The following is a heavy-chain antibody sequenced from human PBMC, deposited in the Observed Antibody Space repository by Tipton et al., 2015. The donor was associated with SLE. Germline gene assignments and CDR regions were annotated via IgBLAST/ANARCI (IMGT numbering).Heavy chain of an antibody. V-gene: IGHV3-30-3*01. D-gene: IGHD2-15*01. CDR1: GFTFSSYA. CDR2: ISYDGSNK. CDR3: GNFCSGGSCYSDYYYYGMVV. J-gene: IGHJ6*02. Sequence: SLRLSCAASGFTFSSYAMHWVRQAPGKGLEWVAVISYDGSNKYYADSVKGRFTISRDNSKNTLYLQMNSLRAEDTAVYYCGNFCSGGSCYSDYYYYGMVVWGQGTTVTVS.